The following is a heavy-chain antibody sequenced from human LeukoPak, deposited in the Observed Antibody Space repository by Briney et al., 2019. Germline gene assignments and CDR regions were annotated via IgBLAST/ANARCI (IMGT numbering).Heavy chain of an antibody. CDR2: IKSKTDGGTT. CDR1: GFTFSTYS. CDR3: TTGIMTTVTRGHTSDDI. V-gene: IGHV3-15*01. J-gene: IGHJ3*02. Sequence: GGSLRLSCAASGFTFSTYSMNWVRQAPGTGLEWGGRIKSKTDGGTTDYAPPVKGRFTISRDDSKNTLYLQMNSLKTEDTAVYYCTTGIMTTVTRGHTSDDIWGQGTMVTVSS. D-gene: IGHD4-17*01.